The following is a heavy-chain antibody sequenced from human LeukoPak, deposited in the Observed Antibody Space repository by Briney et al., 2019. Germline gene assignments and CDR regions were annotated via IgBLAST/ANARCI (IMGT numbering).Heavy chain of an antibody. CDR2: ISAYNGNT. V-gene: IGHV1-18*01. Sequence: ASVKASCKASGYIFTSYGISWVRQAPGQGLEWMGWISAYNGNTNYAQKLQGRVTMTTDTSTTTAYMELSSLRSEDTAVYYCARDAQSLASGDYWGQGTLVTVSS. CDR3: ARDAQSLASGDY. J-gene: IGHJ4*02. D-gene: IGHD3-16*01. CDR1: GYIFTSYG.